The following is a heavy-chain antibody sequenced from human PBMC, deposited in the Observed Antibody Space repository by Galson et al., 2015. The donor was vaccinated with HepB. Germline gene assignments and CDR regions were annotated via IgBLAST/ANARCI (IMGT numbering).Heavy chain of an antibody. CDR1: GFTFSSYD. V-gene: IGHV3-13*01. D-gene: IGHD3-22*01. CDR3: ARSTNYYDSSGYYMWGWYFDL. Sequence: SLRLSCAASGFTFSSYDMHWVRQATGKGLEWVSAIGTAGDTYYPGSVKGRFTISRENVKNSLYLQMNSLRAGDTAVYYCARSTNYYDSSGYYMWGWYFDLWGRGTLVTVSS. J-gene: IGHJ2*01. CDR2: IGTAGDT.